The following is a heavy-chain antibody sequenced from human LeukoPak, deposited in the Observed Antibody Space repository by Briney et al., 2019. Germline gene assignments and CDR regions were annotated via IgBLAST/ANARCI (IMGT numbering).Heavy chain of an antibody. CDR2: VYGSGGT. D-gene: IGHD3-10*01. CDR1: GGSICSNY. J-gene: IGHJ4*02. Sequence: SETLSLTCIVSGGSICSNYWSWRRQSAGKGLEYMGRVYGSGGTDYNPSVKSRVTISVDTSKNQFSLKLTSVTAEDTAVYDCASDRIDYGSGSFDYWGQGTLVTVSS. CDR3: ASDRIDYGSGSFDY. V-gene: IGHV4-4*07.